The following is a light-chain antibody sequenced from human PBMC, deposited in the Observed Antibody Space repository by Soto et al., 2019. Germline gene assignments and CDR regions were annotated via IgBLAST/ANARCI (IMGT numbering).Light chain of an antibody. CDR1: QSISRS. CDR3: QQSNSYLLT. V-gene: IGKV1-5*01. J-gene: IGKJ3*01. CDR2: DVS. Sequence: DIQMTQSPSTLSASVGDRVTITCRASQSISRSLAWYQQKPGKAPNLLIYDVSSLESGVPSRFSGSGFGTEFSLTISSVQPDDFATYYCQQSNSYLLTFGPGTTVDIK.